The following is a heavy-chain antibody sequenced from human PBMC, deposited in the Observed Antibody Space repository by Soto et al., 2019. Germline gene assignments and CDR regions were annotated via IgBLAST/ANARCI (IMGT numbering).Heavy chain of an antibody. CDR3: ARAGGPYYYDSSGHENYDY. V-gene: IGHV1-46*01. CDR1: GYTFTSYY. CDR2: INPNNGST. D-gene: IGHD3-22*01. J-gene: IGHJ4*02. Sequence: ASVKVSCKASGYTFTSYYMHWVRQAPGQGLEWMGRINPNNGSTSYAQKFQGRVTMTTDTSTSTAYMELRSLRSDDTAVYYCARAGGPYYYDSSGHENYDYWGQGTLVTVSS.